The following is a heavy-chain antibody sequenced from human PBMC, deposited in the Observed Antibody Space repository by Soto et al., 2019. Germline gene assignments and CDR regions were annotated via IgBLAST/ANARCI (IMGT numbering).Heavy chain of an antibody. J-gene: IGHJ4*02. Sequence: PGGSLSLSCAASDFPFSRYGMHWVRQAPGKGLEWVAVISYDGSNEHYADSVKGLFTISRDNSKNTLYLQMNSLRAEDTAVYYCAKGSTSSYHSPFDHWGQGTLVTVSS. CDR2: ISYDGSNE. CDR3: AKGSTSSYHSPFDH. V-gene: IGHV3-30*18. CDR1: DFPFSRYG. D-gene: IGHD3-22*01.